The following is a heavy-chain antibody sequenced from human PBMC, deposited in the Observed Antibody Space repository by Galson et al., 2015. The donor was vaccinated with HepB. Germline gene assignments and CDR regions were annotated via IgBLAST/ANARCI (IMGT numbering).Heavy chain of an antibody. Sequence: SLRLSCAASGFTFDDYAMHWVRQAPGKGLEWVSGISWNSGSIGYADSVKGRFTISRDNAKNSLYLQMNSLRAEDTALYYCAKDISSGSYYYYYGMDVWGQGTTVTVSS. J-gene: IGHJ6*02. CDR3: AKDISSGSYYYYYGMDV. CDR1: GFTFDDYA. V-gene: IGHV3-9*01. D-gene: IGHD3-10*01. CDR2: ISWNSGSI.